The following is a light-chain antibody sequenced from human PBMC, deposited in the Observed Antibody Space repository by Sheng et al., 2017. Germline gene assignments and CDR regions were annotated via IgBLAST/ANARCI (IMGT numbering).Light chain of an antibody. V-gene: IGKV1-5*03. Sequence: DIQLTQSPSTLSASIGDRVTISCRASQSISSWLAWYQQKPREAPKLLIYKASSLESGVPSRFSGSGSGTEFTLTISSLQPDDFATYYCQQYNGYPWTFGQGTKVEIK. CDR2: KAS. CDR3: QQYNGYPWT. CDR1: QSISSW. J-gene: IGKJ1*01.